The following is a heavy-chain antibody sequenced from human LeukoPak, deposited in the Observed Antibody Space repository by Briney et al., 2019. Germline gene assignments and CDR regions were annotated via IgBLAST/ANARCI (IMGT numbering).Heavy chain of an antibody. J-gene: IGHJ4*02. CDR3: ARGPLRAAAGTRPDY. V-gene: IGHV1-2*02. CDR1: GYTFTGYY. D-gene: IGHD6-13*01. Sequence: ASVKVSCKASGYTFTGYYMHWVRQAPGQGLEWMGWINPNSGGTNYAQKFQGRVTMTRDTSISTAYMELSRLRSDDTAVYYCARGPLRAAAGTRPDYWGQGTLVTVSS. CDR2: INPNSGGT.